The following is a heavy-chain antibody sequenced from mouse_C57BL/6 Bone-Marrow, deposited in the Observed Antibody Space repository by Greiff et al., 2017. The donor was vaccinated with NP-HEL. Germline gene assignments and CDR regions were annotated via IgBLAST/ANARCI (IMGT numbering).Heavy chain of an antibody. V-gene: IGHV3-6*01. CDR2: ISYDGSN. D-gene: IGHD2-4*01. CDR1: GYSITSGYY. CDR3: ARGRLRFAY. Sequence: VQLKQSGPGLVKPSQSLSLTCSVTGYSITSGYYWNWIRQFPGNKLEWMGFISYDGSNNYNPSLKNRISITRDTSKNQFFLKLNSVTTEDTATYYCARGRLRFAYWGQGTLVTVSA. J-gene: IGHJ3*01.